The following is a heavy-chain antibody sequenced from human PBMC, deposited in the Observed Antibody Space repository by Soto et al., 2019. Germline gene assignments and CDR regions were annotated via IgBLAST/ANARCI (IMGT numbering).Heavy chain of an antibody. D-gene: IGHD3-16*01. Sequence: GGSLRLSCAASGFTLSSRWMHWVRQVPGKGLVWVSRIKTDGSSTSYADSVKGRFTISRDNAKNTLYLQMNSLRAEDTAMYYCARDQDTFGQAVFDSWGQGT. CDR3: ARDQDTFGQAVFDS. V-gene: IGHV3-74*01. CDR1: GFTLSSRW. CDR2: IKTDGSST. J-gene: IGHJ4*02.